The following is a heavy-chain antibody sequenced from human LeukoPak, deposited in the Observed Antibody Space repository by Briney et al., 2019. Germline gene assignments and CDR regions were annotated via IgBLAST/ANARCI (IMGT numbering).Heavy chain of an antibody. D-gene: IGHD5-24*01. CDR1: GGSFSGYY. CDR3: ASAQKPVDGYNDGRGSPSDY. CDR2: IHHSGST. V-gene: IGHV4-34*01. Sequence: SETLSLTCAVYGGSFSGYYWSWIRQPPGKGLEWIGEIHHSGSTNYNPSLKSRVTISVDTSKNQFSLKLSSVTAADTAVYYCASAQKPVDGYNDGRGSPSDYWGQGTLVTVSS. J-gene: IGHJ4*02.